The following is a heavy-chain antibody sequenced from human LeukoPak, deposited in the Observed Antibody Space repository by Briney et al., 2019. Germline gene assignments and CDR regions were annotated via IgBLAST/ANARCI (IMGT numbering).Heavy chain of an antibody. V-gene: IGHV1-2*02. CDR2: INPNSGGT. J-gene: IGHJ6*02. Sequence: ASVKVSCKASGYTFTGYYMHWVRQAPGQGLEWMGWINPNSGGTNYAQKFQGRVTMTRDTSISTAYMELSRLRSEDTAVYYCARQGYDSSGYYKLYYYGMDVWGQGTTVTVSS. CDR3: ARQGYDSSGYYKLYYYGMDV. D-gene: IGHD3-22*01. CDR1: GYTFTGYY.